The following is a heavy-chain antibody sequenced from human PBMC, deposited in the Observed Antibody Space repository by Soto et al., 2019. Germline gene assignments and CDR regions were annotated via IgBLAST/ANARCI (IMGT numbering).Heavy chain of an antibody. V-gene: IGHV1-69*13. CDR2: IIPIFGTA. CDR1: GGTFSSYA. CDR3: ASGYYDSSGYYYVNYYYGMDV. Sequence: ASVKVSWKASGGTFSSYAISWVRQAPGQGLEWMGGIIPIFGTANYVQKFQGRVTITADESTSTAYMELSSLRSEDTAVYYCASGYYDSSGYYYVNYYYGMDVWGQGTTVTVSS. D-gene: IGHD3-22*01. J-gene: IGHJ6*02.